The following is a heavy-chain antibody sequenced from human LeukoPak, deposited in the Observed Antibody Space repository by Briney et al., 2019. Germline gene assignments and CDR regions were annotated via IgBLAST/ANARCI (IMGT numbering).Heavy chain of an antibody. CDR2: IVVGSGNT. CDR1: GYTFTSSA. J-gene: IGHJ4*02. CDR3: AAVINDFWSGYLDY. V-gene: IGHV1-58*01. Sequence: ASVKVSCKASGYTFTSSAVQWVRQARGQRLEWIGWIVVGSGNTNYAQKFQERVTITRDMSTSTAYMELSSLRSEDTAVYYCAAVINDFWSGYLDYWGQGTLVTVSS. D-gene: IGHD3-3*01.